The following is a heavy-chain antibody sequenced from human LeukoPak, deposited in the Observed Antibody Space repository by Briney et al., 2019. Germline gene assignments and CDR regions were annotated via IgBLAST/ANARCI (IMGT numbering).Heavy chain of an antibody. D-gene: IGHD6-19*01. CDR1: GGTFSSYA. CDR2: IIPIFGTS. J-gene: IGHJ4*02. V-gene: IGHV1-69*13. Sequence: SVKVSCKASGGTFSSYAISWVRQAPGQGLEWMGGIIPIFGTSNYAQKFQGRVTITADESTSTAYMELSSLRSKDTAVYYCARYYSGWYYFDYWGQGTLVTVSS. CDR3: ARYYSGWYYFDY.